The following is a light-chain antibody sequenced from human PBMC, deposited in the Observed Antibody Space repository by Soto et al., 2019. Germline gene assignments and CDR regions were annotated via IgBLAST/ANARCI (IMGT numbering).Light chain of an antibody. J-gene: IGKJ2*01. CDR3: QQYYSTSYT. V-gene: IGKV4-1*01. CDR2: WAS. Sequence: DIVMTQSPDSLAVSLGERATINCKSSQSVLYSSNNKNYLAWYQQKPGQPPKLLIYWASTRESGVPDRFSGSGSGSDVTLTISSLQAGDVAVYYCQQYYSTSYTFGQGTKLEIK. CDR1: QSVLYSSNNKNY.